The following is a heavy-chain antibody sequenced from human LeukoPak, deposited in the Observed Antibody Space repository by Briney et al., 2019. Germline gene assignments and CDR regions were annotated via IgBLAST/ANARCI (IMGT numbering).Heavy chain of an antibody. D-gene: IGHD6-19*01. CDR3: ARDLAVAPYAFDI. CDR2: IYYSGST. J-gene: IGHJ3*02. CDR1: GGSISSYY. Sequence: PSETLSLTCTVSGGSISSYYWSWIRQPPGKGLEWIGYIYYSGSTNYNPSLKSRVTISVDTSKNQFSLKLSSVTAADTAVYYCARDLAVAPYAFDIWGQGTMVTVSS. V-gene: IGHV4-59*01.